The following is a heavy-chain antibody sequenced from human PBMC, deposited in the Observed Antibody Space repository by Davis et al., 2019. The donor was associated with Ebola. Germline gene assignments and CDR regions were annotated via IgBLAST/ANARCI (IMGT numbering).Heavy chain of an antibody. Sequence: GESLKISCAASGFSVNSNYMSWVRQAPGKGLEWVSVLYSGGSTYYADSVKGRFTISRDNSKNTLYLQMNSLRAEDTAVYYCARKLYSIDDWWGQGALVTVSS. J-gene: IGHJ4*02. D-gene: IGHD6-6*01. CDR1: GFSVNSNY. V-gene: IGHV3-53*01. CDR3: ARKLYSIDDW. CDR2: LYSGGST.